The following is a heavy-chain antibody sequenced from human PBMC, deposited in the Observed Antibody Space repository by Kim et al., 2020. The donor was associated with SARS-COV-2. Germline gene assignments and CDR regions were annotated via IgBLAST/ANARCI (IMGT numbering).Heavy chain of an antibody. CDR3: TGGHYSV. D-gene: IGHD4-4*01. J-gene: IGHJ4*02. CDR2: DGREK. Sequence: DGREKTYVDSVKGRFTIARDNAKNFLYLQMDNLRAEDTAVYSCTGGHYSVWGQGTLVTVS. V-gene: IGHV3-7*01.